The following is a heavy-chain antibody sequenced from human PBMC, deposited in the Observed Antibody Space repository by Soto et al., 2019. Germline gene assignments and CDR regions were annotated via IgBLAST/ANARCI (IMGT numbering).Heavy chain of an antibody. V-gene: IGHV3-48*01. D-gene: IGHD2-2*01. Sequence: GGSLRLSCAASGFTFSTHSMNWVRQAPGKGLEWISYIASSDVTMYADSVKGRFTISRDNAKNSLYLQMNSLRGEDTAVYFCVGEVGFQLIYWGQGTLVTVSS. J-gene: IGHJ4*02. CDR1: GFTFSTHS. CDR2: IASSDVT. CDR3: VGEVGFQLIY.